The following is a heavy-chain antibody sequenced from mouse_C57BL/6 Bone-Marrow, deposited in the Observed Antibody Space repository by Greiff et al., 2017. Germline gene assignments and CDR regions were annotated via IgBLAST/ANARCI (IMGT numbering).Heavy chain of an antibody. CDR3: ARGYFDV. Sequence: EVQLQQSGPGLVKPSQSLSLTCSVTGYSITSGYYWNWIRQFPGNKLEWMGYISYDGSNNYNPSLKNRISITRDTSKNQFFLKLNSVTTEDTATYYCARGYFDVWGTGTTVTGSS. J-gene: IGHJ1*03. CDR2: ISYDGSN. V-gene: IGHV3-6*01. CDR1: GYSITSGYY.